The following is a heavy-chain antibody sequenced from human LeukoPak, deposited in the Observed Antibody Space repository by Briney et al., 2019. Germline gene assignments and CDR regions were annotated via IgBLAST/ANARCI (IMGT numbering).Heavy chain of an antibody. CDR1: GFTVSSNY. CDR2: IYSGGST. V-gene: IGHV3-53*01. J-gene: IGHJ4*02. CDR3: ASVGCSGGSRPSTYFDY. D-gene: IGHD2-15*01. Sequence: GGSLRLSCAASGFTVSSNYMSWVRQAPGKGLEWVSVIYSGGSTYYADSVKGRFTISRDNSKNTLYLQMNSLRAEDTAVYYCASVGCSGGSRPSTYFDYWGQGTLVTVSS.